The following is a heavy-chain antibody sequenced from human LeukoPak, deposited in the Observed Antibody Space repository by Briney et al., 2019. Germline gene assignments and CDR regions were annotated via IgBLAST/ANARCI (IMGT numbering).Heavy chain of an antibody. CDR1: GGSISSYY. J-gene: IGHJ3*02. D-gene: IGHD3-22*01. Sequence: SETLSLTCTVSGGSISSYYWSWIRQPPGKGLEWIGYIYYSGSTNYNPSLKSRVTISVDTSKNQFSLKLSSVTAANTAVYYCARQGLAYYDSSGYDAFDIRGQGTMVTVSS. CDR3: ARQGLAYYDSSGYDAFDI. CDR2: IYYSGST. V-gene: IGHV4-59*12.